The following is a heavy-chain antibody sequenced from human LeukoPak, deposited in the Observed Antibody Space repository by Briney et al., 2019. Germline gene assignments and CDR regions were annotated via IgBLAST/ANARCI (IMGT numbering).Heavy chain of an antibody. CDR1: GGSISSYY. CDR3: ARNGVATSPYYYYYGMDV. J-gene: IGHJ6*02. D-gene: IGHD5-12*01. V-gene: IGHV4-59*01. Sequence: PSETLSLTCTVSGGSISSYYWSWIRQPPGKGLEWIGYIYYSGSTNYNPSLKSRVTISVDTSKNQFSLKLSSVTAADTAVYYCARNGVATSPYYYYYGMDVWGQGTTVTVSS. CDR2: IYYSGST.